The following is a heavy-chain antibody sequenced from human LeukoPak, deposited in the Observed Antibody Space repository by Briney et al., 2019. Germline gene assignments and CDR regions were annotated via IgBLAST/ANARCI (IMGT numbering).Heavy chain of an antibody. CDR1: GYTFNGYD. Sequence: AASVTVSCKPSGYTFNGYDINWVRQATGQGPEWMGWMSPKNKNSAYAQKFQGRVTMTWDTSKSTAYMELRSLTSEDTAVYYCARGVGAVGDYWGQGTLVTVSS. J-gene: IGHJ4*02. CDR2: MSPKNKNS. CDR3: ARGVGAVGDY. D-gene: IGHD6-19*01. V-gene: IGHV1-8*01.